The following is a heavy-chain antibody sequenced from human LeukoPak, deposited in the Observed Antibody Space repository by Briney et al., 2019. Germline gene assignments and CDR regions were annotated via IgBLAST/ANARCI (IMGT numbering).Heavy chain of an antibody. V-gene: IGHV3-9*01. Sequence: PGGSLRLSCAASGFTFDDYAMHWVRHAPGKGLEWVSGISWNSGSIGYADSVKGRFTISRDNAKNSLYLQMNSLRAEDTALYYCAKDNYDFWSGYSVWGQGTLVTVSS. CDR3: AKDNYDFWSGYSV. CDR1: GFTFDDYA. CDR2: ISWNSGSI. J-gene: IGHJ4*02. D-gene: IGHD3-3*01.